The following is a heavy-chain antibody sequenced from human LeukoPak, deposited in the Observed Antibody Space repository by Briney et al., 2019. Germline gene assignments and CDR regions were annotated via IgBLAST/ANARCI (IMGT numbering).Heavy chain of an antibody. CDR3: AAGYLYYFDY. CDR2: TNPSGGST. J-gene: IGHJ4*02. V-gene: IGHV1-46*01. CDR1: GYTFTSYY. Sequence: GASVNVSCKASGYTFTSYYMHWVRQPPGQGLEWMGITNPSGGSTSYAQKFQGRVTMTRDTSTSTVYMELSSLRSEDTAVYYCAAGYLYYFDYWGQGTLVTVSS. D-gene: IGHD3-9*01.